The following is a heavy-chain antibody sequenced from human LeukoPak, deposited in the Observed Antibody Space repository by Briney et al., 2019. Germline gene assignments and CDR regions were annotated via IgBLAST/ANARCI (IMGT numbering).Heavy chain of an antibody. CDR2: MNPKSGNT. CDR1: GYTFTSYD. D-gene: IGHD1-26*01. V-gene: IGHV1-8*01. J-gene: IGHJ3*02. Sequence: ASVTVSCKASGYTFTSYDINWVRQATGQGREWMGWMNPKSGNTGYAQKFQGRGTMTRNTAISTAYMELSSMRPEDTAVYYCARGGWVGGSYYVRAFDIWGQGTMVTVSS. CDR3: ARGGWVGGSYYVRAFDI.